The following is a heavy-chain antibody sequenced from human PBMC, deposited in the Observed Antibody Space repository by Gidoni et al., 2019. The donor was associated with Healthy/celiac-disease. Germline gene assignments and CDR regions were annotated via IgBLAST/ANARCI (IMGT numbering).Heavy chain of an antibody. CDR3: ARPSVAVAGDDAFDI. Sequence: SSYTISWVRQAPGQGLNWMGRIIPILGIANYAQKFQGRVTITADKSTSTAYMELSSLRSEDTAVYYCARPSVAVAGDDAFDIWGQGTMVTVSS. V-gene: IGHV1-69*02. CDR1: SSYT. J-gene: IGHJ3*02. D-gene: IGHD6-19*01. CDR2: IIPILGIA.